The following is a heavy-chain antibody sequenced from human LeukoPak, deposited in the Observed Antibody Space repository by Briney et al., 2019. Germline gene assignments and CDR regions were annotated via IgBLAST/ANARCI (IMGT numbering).Heavy chain of an antibody. Sequence: ASVKVSCKVSGYTLTELSMHWVRQAPGKGLEWMGGFDPEDGETIYAQKFQGRVTMTEDTSTDTAYMELSSLRSEDTAVYYCATKNGITMVRGVKSQEDDAFDIWGQGTMVTVSS. D-gene: IGHD3-10*01. J-gene: IGHJ3*02. CDR3: ATKNGITMVRGVKSQEDDAFDI. CDR1: GYTLTELS. CDR2: FDPEDGET. V-gene: IGHV1-24*01.